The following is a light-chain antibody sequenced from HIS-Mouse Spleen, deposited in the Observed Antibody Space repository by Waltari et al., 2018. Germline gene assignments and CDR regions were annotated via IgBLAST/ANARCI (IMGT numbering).Light chain of an antibody. J-gene: IGKJ3*01. CDR1: QRVSSSY. CDR2: GAS. V-gene: IGKV3-20*01. Sequence: DIVLTQSPGTLSLSPGERATLSCRASQRVSSSYLAWYQQKPGQAPRLLIYGASSRATGIPDRFSGSGSGTDCTLTISRLEPEDFAVYYCQQYGSSPFTFGPGTKVDIK. CDR3: QQYGSSPFT.